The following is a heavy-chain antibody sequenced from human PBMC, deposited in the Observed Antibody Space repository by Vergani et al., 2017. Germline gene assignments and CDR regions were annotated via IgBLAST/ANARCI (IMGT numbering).Heavy chain of an antibody. D-gene: IGHD3-22*01. CDR3: AADRGGSYYYDSTGYYYSPQTYDY. J-gene: IGHJ4*02. Sequence: QMQLVQSGPEVKKPGTSVKVSCKASGFTFTSSAVQWVRQARGQRLEWIGWIVVGSGNTNYAQKFQERVTITRDMSTSTAYMELSSLRSEDTAVYYCAADRGGSYYYDSTGYYYSPQTYDYWGQGTLVTVSS. CDR2: IVVGSGNT. CDR1: GFTFTSSA. V-gene: IGHV1-58*01.